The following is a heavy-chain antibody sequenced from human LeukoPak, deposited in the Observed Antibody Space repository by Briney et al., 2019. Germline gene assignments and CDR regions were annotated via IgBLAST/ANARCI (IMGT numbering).Heavy chain of an antibody. CDR2: INSDGSDT. J-gene: IGHJ6*03. CDR3: ARSGSGYSQYYYMHV. V-gene: IGHV3-74*01. Sequence: GGSLRLSCAVSGFTFRNYCMHWVRQVPGEGPVGVSHINSDGSDTTYADAVKGRFTISRDNAKDTLYRQMNSLREEHTAVYYCARSGSGYSQYYYMHVWGKGTTVTVSS. D-gene: IGHD1-26*01. CDR1: GFTFRNYC.